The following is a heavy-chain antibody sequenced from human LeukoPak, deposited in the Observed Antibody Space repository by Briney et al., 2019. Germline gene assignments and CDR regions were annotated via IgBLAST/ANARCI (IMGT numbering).Heavy chain of an antibody. CDR2: INHSGST. D-gene: IGHD3-3*01. CDR3: ARRLRFLESAFDI. Sequence: PSETLSLTCAVYGGSFRGYYWSWIRQPPGKGLEWIGEINHSGSTNYNPSLKSRVTISVDTSKNQFSLKLSSVTAADTAVYYCARRLRFLESAFDIWGQGTMVTVSS. V-gene: IGHV4-34*01. J-gene: IGHJ3*02. CDR1: GGSFRGYY.